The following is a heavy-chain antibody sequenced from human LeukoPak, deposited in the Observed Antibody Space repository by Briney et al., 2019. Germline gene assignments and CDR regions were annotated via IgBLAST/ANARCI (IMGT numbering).Heavy chain of an antibody. V-gene: IGHV3-7*01. CDR3: ASNWGYVRGYGMDV. J-gene: IGHJ6*02. CDR2: INQGGGEK. Sequence: GGSLRLSCAASGFTFSSHWVSWVRQAPGKRLQWVANINQGGGEKHYVDSVRGRFTISRDNTKNSLYLQMNSLRVEDSAVYYCASNWGYVRGYGMDVWGQGTTVAVSS. CDR1: GFTFSSHW. D-gene: IGHD7-27*01.